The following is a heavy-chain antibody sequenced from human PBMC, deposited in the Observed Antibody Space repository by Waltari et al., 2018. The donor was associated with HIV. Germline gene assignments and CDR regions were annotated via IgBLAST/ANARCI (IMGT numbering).Heavy chain of an antibody. J-gene: IGHJ4*02. V-gene: IGHV4-39*07. Sequence: QLQLQESGPGLVKPSEPLSLTCTVSGGSISSSNYFCGWIRQPPGKGLEWIGSIYYSGSTYYNPSLNSRVTISVDTSKNQFSLKLSSVTAADTAVYYCAADRPNDYWGQGTLVTVSS. CDR1: GGSISSSNYF. CDR2: IYYSGST. CDR3: AADRPNDY.